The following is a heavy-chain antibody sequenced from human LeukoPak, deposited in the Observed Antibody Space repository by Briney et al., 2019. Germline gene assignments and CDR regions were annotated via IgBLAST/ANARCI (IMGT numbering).Heavy chain of an antibody. CDR2: ISSSSSYI. D-gene: IGHD2-15*01. J-gene: IGHJ4*02. CDR3: HVGYCSGGSCYYFDY. Sequence: GGSLRLSCAASGFTFSSYSMNWVRQAPGKGLEWVSSISSSSSYICYADSVKGRFTISRDNAKNSLYLQMNSLRAEDTAVYYCHVGYCSGGSCYYFDYWGQGTLVTVSS. CDR1: GFTFSSYS. V-gene: IGHV3-21*01.